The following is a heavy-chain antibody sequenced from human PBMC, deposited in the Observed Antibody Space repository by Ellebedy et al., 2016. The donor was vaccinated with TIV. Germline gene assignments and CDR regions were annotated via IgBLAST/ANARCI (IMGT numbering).Heavy chain of an antibody. J-gene: IGHJ6*02. D-gene: IGHD3-10*01. CDR2: ISSSSSYI. CDR3: ARDWVTMVRGVIRTYYYYYGMDV. V-gene: IGHV3-21*01. Sequence: GESLKISCAASGFTFSSYSMNWVRQAPGKGLEWVSSISSSSSYIYYADSVKGRFTISRDNAKNSLYLQMNSLRAEDTAVYYCARDWVTMVRGVIRTYYYYYGMDVWGQGTTVTVSS. CDR1: GFTFSSYS.